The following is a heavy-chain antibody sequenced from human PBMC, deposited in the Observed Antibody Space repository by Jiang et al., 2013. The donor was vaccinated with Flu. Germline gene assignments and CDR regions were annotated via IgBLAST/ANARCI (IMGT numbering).Heavy chain of an antibody. Sequence: GPGLVKSSETLSLTCSVSGGSVSSGNYYWNWIRQPPGGALEWIGYIYDSWSTNYSPSLKSRVTISVDTSKTQFSLNLSSVTAADTAFYYCARARAPEIAAYYFDSWGQGPGHRLL. CDR2: IYDSWST. CDR1: GGSVSSGNYY. D-gene: IGHD6-13*01. CDR3: ARARAPEIAAYYFDS. V-gene: IGHV4-61*01. J-gene: IGHJ4*02.